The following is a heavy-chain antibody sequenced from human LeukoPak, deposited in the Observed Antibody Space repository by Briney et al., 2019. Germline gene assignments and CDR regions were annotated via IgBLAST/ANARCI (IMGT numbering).Heavy chain of an antibody. CDR2: IRYDGSNK. CDR3: AKDYRVLAGIDY. CDR1: GFTFSSYG. J-gene: IGHJ4*02. V-gene: IGHV3-30*02. Sequence: GGSLRLSCAASGFTFSSYGMHWVRQAPGKGLEWVAFIRYDGSNKYYADSVKGRLTISRDNSKNTLYLQMNSVRAEDTAVYYCAKDYRVLAGIDYWGQGTLVTVSS. D-gene: IGHD3-10*02.